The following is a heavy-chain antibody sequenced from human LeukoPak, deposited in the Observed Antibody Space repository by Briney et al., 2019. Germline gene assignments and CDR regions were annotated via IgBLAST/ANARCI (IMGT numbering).Heavy chain of an antibody. D-gene: IGHD3-10*01. J-gene: IGHJ6*02. V-gene: IGHV4-59*12. CDR1: GGSISSYY. CDR2: IYYSGST. Sequence: SETLSLTCTVSGGSISSYYWGWIRQPPGKGLEWIGYIYYSGSTNYNPSLKSRVTISVDTSKNQFSLKLNSMTPEDTAVYYCTGVLGSIYYYGMDVWGQGTEVTVSS. CDR3: TGVLGSIYYYGMDV.